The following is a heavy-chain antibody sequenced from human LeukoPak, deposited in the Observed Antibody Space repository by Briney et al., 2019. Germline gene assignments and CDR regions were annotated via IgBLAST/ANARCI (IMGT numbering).Heavy chain of an antibody. CDR1: GFTFSSYA. D-gene: IGHD3-22*01. Sequence: PGGTLRLSCAASGFTFSSYAMSWVRQAPGKGLEWVSAISGSGGSTYYADSVKGRFTISRDNSKNTLYLQMNSLRAEDTAVYYCAKGLEYYDSSGYFLDAFDIWGQGTMVTVSS. CDR2: ISGSGGST. J-gene: IGHJ3*02. V-gene: IGHV3-23*01. CDR3: AKGLEYYDSSGYFLDAFDI.